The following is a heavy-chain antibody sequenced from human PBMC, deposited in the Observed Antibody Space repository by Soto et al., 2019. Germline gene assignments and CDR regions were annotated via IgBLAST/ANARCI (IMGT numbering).Heavy chain of an antibody. Sequence: SETLSFTCVVSSYVIESGHYWGWVRQPPGKGLEWVGSIYGSGTTYYNPSLRSRVTISADTSKNQFSLSLTSVTAADTAVYYCARSPQYYTPGSSPFDYWGPGTMVTVSS. CDR1: SYVIESGHY. V-gene: IGHV4-38-2*01. D-gene: IGHD3-3*01. CDR2: IYGSGTT. J-gene: IGHJ4*03. CDR3: ARSPQYYTPGSSPFDY.